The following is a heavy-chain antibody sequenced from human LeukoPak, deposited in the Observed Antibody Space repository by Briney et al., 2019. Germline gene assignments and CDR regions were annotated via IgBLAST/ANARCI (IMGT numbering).Heavy chain of an antibody. CDR2: ISSSSSTI. CDR1: GFTFSSYS. Sequence: PGGSLRLSCAASGFTFSSYSMNWVRQAPGKGLEWVSYISSSSSTIYYADSVKGRFTISRDNAKNSLYLQMNSLRAEDTAVYYCASHLPYYYDSSGYYYVEYWGQGTLVTVSS. J-gene: IGHJ4*02. D-gene: IGHD3-22*01. CDR3: ASHLPYYYDSSGYYYVEY. V-gene: IGHV3-48*01.